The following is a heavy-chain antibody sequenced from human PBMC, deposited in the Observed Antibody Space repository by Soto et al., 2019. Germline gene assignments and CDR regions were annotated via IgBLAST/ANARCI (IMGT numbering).Heavy chain of an antibody. CDR1: GFTFGDYA. J-gene: IGHJ3*02. CDR2: IRSKAYGGTT. Sequence: GGSLRLSCTSSGFTFGDYAMSWFRQAPGKGLEWVVFIRSKAYGGTTEYAASVKGRFTISRDDSKSIAYLQMNSLKTEDTAVYYCTRDRTRYCTNGVCSDAFDIWGPGTMVTVS. V-gene: IGHV3-49*03. D-gene: IGHD2-8*01. CDR3: TRDRTRYCTNGVCSDAFDI.